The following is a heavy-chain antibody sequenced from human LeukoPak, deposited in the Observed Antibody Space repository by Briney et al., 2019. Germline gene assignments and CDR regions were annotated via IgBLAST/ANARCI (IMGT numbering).Heavy chain of an antibody. J-gene: IGHJ6*02. V-gene: IGHV1-58*01. D-gene: IGHD3-22*01. CDR1: GFTFTSSA. CDR2: IVVGSGNT. CDR3: ARGRHSSGYYHCYYGMDV. Sequence: SVKVSCKASGFTFTSSAVQWVRQARGQRLEWIGWIVVGSGNTNYAQKFQGRVTITTDESTSTAYMELSRLRSDDTAVYYCARGRHSSGYYHCYYGMDVWGQGTTVTVSS.